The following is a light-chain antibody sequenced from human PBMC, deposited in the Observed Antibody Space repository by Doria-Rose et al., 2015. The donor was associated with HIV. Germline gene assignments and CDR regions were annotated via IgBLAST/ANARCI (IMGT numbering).Light chain of an antibody. CDR3: QQYYDTPS. J-gene: IGKJ3*01. CDR2: CAS. Sequence: TQSPESLGMSLGERATLNCKSNQSLLYTSKHYLAWYQQKPGQPPKLLIYCASTRQSVVPDRFSGSRSVTDFTLTISSLEAEDVAVYYCQQYYDTPSFGPGTTVDIK. V-gene: IGKV4-1*01. CDR1: QSLLYTSKHY.